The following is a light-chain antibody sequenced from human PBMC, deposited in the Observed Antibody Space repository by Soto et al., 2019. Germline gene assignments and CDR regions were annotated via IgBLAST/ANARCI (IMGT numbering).Light chain of an antibody. V-gene: IGKV3-20*01. CDR1: QSVSSSY. Sequence: EIELTHSPGTLSLSQWEIATLSCRASQSVSSSYLAWYQQKPGQAPRLLIYGASSRATGIPDRFSGSGSGTDFTLTISRLEPEDFAVYYCQQYGSSITLGQGTRLEIK. CDR2: GAS. CDR3: QQYGSSIT. J-gene: IGKJ5*01.